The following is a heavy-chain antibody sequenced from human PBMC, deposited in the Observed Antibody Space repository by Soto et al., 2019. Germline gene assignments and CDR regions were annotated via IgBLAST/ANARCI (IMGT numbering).Heavy chain of an antibody. CDR3: AKDNRNGGSRVDY. CDR1: GDSVSDSSVS. J-gene: IGHJ4*02. Sequence: SQTLSLTGAISGDSVSDSSVSWNWIRQSPSRGLEWLGRTNYGSKWSYAYAESVRSRIAINADTSKDALFLQMSSLRTEDTAVYYCAKDNRNGGSRVDYWGQGTLVTVSS. CDR2: TNYGSKWSY. D-gene: IGHD2-15*01. V-gene: IGHV6-1*01.